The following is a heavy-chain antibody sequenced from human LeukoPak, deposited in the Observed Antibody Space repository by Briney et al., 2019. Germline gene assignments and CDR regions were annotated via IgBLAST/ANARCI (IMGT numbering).Heavy chain of an antibody. J-gene: IGHJ3*02. V-gene: IGHV4-59*12. Sequence: PSETLSLTCTVSGGSISNYYWSWIRQPPGKGLGWIGYIYYSGSANYNPSLKSRVTMSVDTSKNQFSLKLSSVTAADTAVYYCARDRDGYASDAFDIWGQGTMVTVSS. D-gene: IGHD5-12*01. CDR2: IYYSGSA. CDR3: ARDRDGYASDAFDI. CDR1: GGSISNYY.